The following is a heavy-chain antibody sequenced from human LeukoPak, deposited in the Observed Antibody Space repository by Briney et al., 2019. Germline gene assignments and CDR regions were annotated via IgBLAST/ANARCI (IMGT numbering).Heavy chain of an antibody. CDR2: INPNSGGT. CDR1: GYTFTGYY. CDR3: ARENMVGGYCSSTSCPNWFDP. D-gene: IGHD2-2*03. Sequence: ASVKVSCKASGYTFTGYYMHWVRQAPGQGLEWMGWINPNSGGTNYAQKFQGRVTMTRDTAISTAYMELSRLRSDDTAVYYCARENMVGGYCSSTSCPNWFDPWGQGTLVTVSS. V-gene: IGHV1-2*02. J-gene: IGHJ5*02.